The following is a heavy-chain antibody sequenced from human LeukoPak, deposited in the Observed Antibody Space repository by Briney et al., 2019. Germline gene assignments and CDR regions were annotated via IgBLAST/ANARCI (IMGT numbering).Heavy chain of an antibody. CDR1: GFSLSTSGVG. Sequence: SGPTLVKPTQTLTLTCTFSGFSLSTSGVGVGWIRQPPGKALEWLALIYWNDDKRYSPSLKSRLTITKDTSKNQVVLTMTNMDPVDTATYYCAHRPFNSSSPTGAFDPWGQGTLVTVSS. J-gene: IGHJ5*02. D-gene: IGHD6-6*01. CDR2: IYWNDDK. CDR3: AHRPFNSSSPTGAFDP. V-gene: IGHV2-5*01.